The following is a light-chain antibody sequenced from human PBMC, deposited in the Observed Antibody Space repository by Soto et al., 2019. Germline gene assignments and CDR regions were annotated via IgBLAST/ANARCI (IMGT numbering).Light chain of an antibody. V-gene: IGKV3-11*01. CDR1: QSVSSY. CDR2: DAS. Sequence: EIVLTQSPATLSLSPGERATLSCRASQSVSSYLAWYQQKPGQAPRLLMSDASNRATGLPARFSGSGSGTDFTLTISRLEPEVFADYYCQQRSNWPLTFGGGTKVEIK. CDR3: QQRSNWPLT. J-gene: IGKJ4*01.